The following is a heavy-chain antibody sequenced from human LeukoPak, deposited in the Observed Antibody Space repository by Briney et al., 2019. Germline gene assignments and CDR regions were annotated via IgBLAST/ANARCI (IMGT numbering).Heavy chain of an antibody. V-gene: IGHV3-53*01. Sequence: GGSLRLSCAASGFTVSSNYMSWGRQAPGKGLECVSVIYSGGSTFYADSVKGRFTISRDNSKNTLYLQMNSLRAEDTALYYCARDDVLDIGTDYWGPGTLVTVSS. J-gene: IGHJ4*02. CDR3: ARDDVLDIGTDY. CDR1: GFTVSSNY. D-gene: IGHD2-15*01. CDR2: IYSGGST.